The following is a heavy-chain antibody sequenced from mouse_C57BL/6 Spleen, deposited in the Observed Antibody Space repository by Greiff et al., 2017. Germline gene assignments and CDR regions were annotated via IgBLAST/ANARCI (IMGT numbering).Heavy chain of an antibody. CDR1: GFSLTSYG. V-gene: IGHV2-2*01. CDR3: ARNGHYGSGSYAMDY. J-gene: IGHJ4*01. CDR2: IWSGGST. D-gene: IGHD1-1*01. Sequence: VMLVESGPGLVQPSQSLSITCTVSGFSLTSYGVHWVRQSPGKGLEWLGVIWSGGSTDYNAAFISRLSISKDNSKSQVFFKMNSLQADDTAIYYCARNGHYGSGSYAMDYWGQGTSVTVSS.